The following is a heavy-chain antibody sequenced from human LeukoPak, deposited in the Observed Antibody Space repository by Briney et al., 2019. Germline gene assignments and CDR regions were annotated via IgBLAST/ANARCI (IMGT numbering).Heavy chain of an antibody. CDR1: NDSLSSHY. Sequence: SETQSLTCAVCNDSLSSHYWTWIRHPHEKGMEWIGYISYIGSNIFHTTLKSRVTISIDPSRDQFSLRLGSVTAGARAVYYWGKDLVTVTKGLDIWGQGTMVSVTS. V-gene: IGHV4-59*11. D-gene: IGHD4-17*01. CDR3: GKDLVTVTKGLDI. CDR2: ISYIGSN. J-gene: IGHJ3*02.